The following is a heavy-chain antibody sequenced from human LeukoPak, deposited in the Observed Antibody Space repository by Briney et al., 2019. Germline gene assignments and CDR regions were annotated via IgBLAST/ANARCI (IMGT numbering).Heavy chain of an antibody. J-gene: IGHJ4*02. CDR3: ARGNPIGYCSSTSCYRWQYYFDY. V-gene: IGHV4-30-2*01. Sequence: PSETLSLTCTVSGGSISSGGYYWSWIRQPPGKGLEWIGYIYHSGSTYYNPSLKSRVTISVDRSKNQFSLKLSSVTAADTAVYYCARGNPIGYCSSTSCYRWQYYFDYWGQGTLVTVSS. CDR2: IYHSGST. D-gene: IGHD2-2*01. CDR1: GGSISSGGYY.